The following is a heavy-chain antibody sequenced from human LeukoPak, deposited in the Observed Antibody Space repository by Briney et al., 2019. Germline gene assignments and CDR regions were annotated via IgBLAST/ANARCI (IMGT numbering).Heavy chain of an antibody. CDR3: ASGNYYYDIDY. CDR2: IYSGGST. V-gene: IGHV3-66*01. CDR1: GFTVSSNY. D-gene: IGHD3-22*01. J-gene: IGHJ4*02. Sequence: GGSLRLSCAASGFTVSSNYMSWVRQAPGKGLEWVSVIYSGGSTYYADSVKGRFIISRDNSKDTLYLQMNSLRAEDTAVYYCASGNYYYDIDYWGQGTLVTVSS.